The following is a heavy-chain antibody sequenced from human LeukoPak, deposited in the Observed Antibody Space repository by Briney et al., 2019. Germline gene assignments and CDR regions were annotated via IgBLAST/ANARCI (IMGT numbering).Heavy chain of an antibody. V-gene: IGHV3-11*04. CDR2: ISSSGSTI. CDR3: ARVPYGGNSYYYYYMDV. Sequence: GGTLRLSCAASGFTFSDYYMSWIRQAPGKGLEWVSYISSSGSTIYYADSVKGRFTISRDNAKNSLYLQMNSLRAEDTAVYYCARVPYGGNSYYYYYMDVWGKGTTVTVSS. D-gene: IGHD4-23*01. J-gene: IGHJ6*03. CDR1: GFTFSDYY.